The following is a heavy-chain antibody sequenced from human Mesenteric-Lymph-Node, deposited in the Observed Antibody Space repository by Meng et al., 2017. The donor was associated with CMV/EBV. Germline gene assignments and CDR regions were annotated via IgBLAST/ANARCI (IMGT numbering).Heavy chain of an antibody. V-gene: IGHV3-15*01. CDR2: IKSKTDGGTT. J-gene: IGHJ6*02. CDR3: ARYCSSTRCSYPYYYGMDV. Sequence: GESLKISCAASGFTFSNAWMSWVRQAPGKGLEWVGRIKSKTDGGTTDYAAPVEGRFTISRDDSKNTLYLQMNSLKTEDTAVYYCARYCSSTRCSYPYYYGMDVWGQGTTVTVSS. D-gene: IGHD2-2*01. CDR1: GFTFSNAW.